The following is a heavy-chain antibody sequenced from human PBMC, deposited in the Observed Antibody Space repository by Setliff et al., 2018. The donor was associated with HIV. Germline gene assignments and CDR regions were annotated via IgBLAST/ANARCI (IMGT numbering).Heavy chain of an antibody. CDR1: GGSISSGSYY. Sequence: SETLSLTCTVSGGSISSGSYYWSWTRQPAGKGLEWIGHIYTSGSTNYNPSLKSRVTISVDTSKNQFSLKLSSVTAADAAVYYCASRVYYYDSSGYLREEGFDPWGQGTLVTVSS. CDR3: ASRVYYYDSSGYLREEGFDP. V-gene: IGHV4-61*09. D-gene: IGHD3-22*01. CDR2: IYTSGST. J-gene: IGHJ5*02.